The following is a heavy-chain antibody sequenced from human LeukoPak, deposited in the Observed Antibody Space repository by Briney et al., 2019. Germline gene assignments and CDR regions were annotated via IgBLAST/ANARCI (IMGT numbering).Heavy chain of an antibody. V-gene: IGHV3-23*01. CDR1: GFTFSSYA. CDR2: ISGSGGST. D-gene: IGHD3-22*01. J-gene: IGHJ3*02. Sequence: PGGSLRLSCAASGFTFSSYAMSWVRQAPGKGLEWVSAISGSGGSTYYADSVKGRFTISRDNSKNTLYLQMNSLRAEDTAVYYCAKEGPYDSSGHHLLDAFDIWGQGTMVTVSS. CDR3: AKEGPYDSSGHHLLDAFDI.